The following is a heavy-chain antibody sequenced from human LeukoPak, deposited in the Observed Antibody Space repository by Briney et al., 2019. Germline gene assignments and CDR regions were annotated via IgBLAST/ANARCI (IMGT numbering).Heavy chain of an antibody. CDR2: ISSSSSYI. CDR3: ARDREGYGGYGLFDY. J-gene: IGHJ4*02. V-gene: IGHV3-21*04. Sequence: GGSLRLSCAASGFTFSSYSMNWVRQAPGKGLEWVSSISSSSSYIYYADSVKGRFTISRDNAKNSLYLQMDSLRAEDTAVYYCARDREGYGGYGLFDYWGQGTLVTVSS. D-gene: IGHD5-12*01. CDR1: GFTFSSYS.